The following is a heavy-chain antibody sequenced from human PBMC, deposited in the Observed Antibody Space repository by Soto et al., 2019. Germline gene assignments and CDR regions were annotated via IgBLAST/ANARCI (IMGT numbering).Heavy chain of an antibody. J-gene: IGHJ2*01. CDR1: GFTFSSYS. CDR3: ARGRGDYGYWYFDL. Sequence: ESGGGLVQPGGSLRLSCAASGFTFSSYSMNWVRQAPGKGLEWVSYISSSSSTIYYADSVKGRFTISRDNAKNSLYLQMNSLRAEDTAVYYCARGRGDYGYWYFDLWGRGTLVTVSS. D-gene: IGHD4-17*01. CDR2: ISSSSSTI. V-gene: IGHV3-48*01.